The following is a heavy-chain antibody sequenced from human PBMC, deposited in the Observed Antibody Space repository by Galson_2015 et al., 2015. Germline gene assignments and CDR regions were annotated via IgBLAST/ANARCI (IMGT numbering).Heavy chain of an antibody. Sequence: SLRLSCAASGFTFSNAWMSWVRQAPGKGLEWVGRIKSKTDGGTTDYAAPVKGRFTISRDDSKNTLYLRMNSLKTEDTAVYYCATERVGVLVVYAISYWGQGTLVTVSS. J-gene: IGHJ4*02. CDR3: ATERVGVLVVYAISY. CDR2: IKSKTDGGTT. V-gene: IGHV3-15*01. CDR1: GFTFSNAW. D-gene: IGHD2-8*02.